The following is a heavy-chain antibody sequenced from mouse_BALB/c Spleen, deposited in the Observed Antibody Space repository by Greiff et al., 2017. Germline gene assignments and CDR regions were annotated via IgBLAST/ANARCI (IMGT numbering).Heavy chain of an antibody. CDR3: ARDGNSQGWFAY. CDR1: GFSLTSYG. V-gene: IGHV2-9*02. J-gene: IGHJ3*01. D-gene: IGHD2-1*01. CDR2: IWAGGST. Sequence: VKLVESGPGLVAPSQSLSITCTVSGFSLTSYGVHWVRQPPGKGLEWLGVIWAGGSTNYNSALMSRLSISKDNSKSQVFLKMNSLQTDDTAMYYCARDGNSQGWFAYWGQGTLVTVSA.